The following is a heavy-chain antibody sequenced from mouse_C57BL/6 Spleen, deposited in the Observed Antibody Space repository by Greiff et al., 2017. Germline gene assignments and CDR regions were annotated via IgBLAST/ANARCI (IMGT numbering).Heavy chain of an antibody. CDR2: ISSGGSYT. V-gene: IGHV5-6*01. J-gene: IGHJ2*01. D-gene: IGHD1-1*01. CDR3: ARPDYYGSSYLDY. CDR1: GFTFSSYG. Sequence: EVKLVESGGDLVKPGGSLKLSCAASGFTFSSYGMSWVRQTPDKRLEWVATISSGGSYTYYPDSVKGRFTISRDNAKNTLYLQMSSLKSEDTAMYYCARPDYYGSSYLDYWGQGTTLTVSS.